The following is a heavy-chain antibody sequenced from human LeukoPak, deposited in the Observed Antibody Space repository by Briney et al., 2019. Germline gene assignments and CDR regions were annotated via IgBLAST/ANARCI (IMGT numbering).Heavy chain of an antibody. CDR2: INHSGST. Sequence: PSETLSLTCAVYGGSFSGYYWSWIRQPPGKGLEWIGEINHSGSTNYNPSLKSRVTISVDTSKNQFSLKLSSVTAADTAVYYCARTPYSSSWYGGSLYFQHWGQGTLVTVSS. V-gene: IGHV4-34*01. CDR3: ARTPYSSSWYGGSLYFQH. J-gene: IGHJ1*01. D-gene: IGHD6-13*01. CDR1: GGSFSGYY.